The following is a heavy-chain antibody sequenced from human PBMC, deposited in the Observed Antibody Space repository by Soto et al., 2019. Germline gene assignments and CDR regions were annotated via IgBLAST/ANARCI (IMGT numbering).Heavy chain of an antibody. V-gene: IGHV3-23*01. J-gene: IGHJ4*01. CDR1: GFTFSSYA. CDR3: TTDSYSTMIVVRFDY. Sequence: GGSLRLSCAASGFTFSSYAMSWVRQAPGKGLEWVSAISGSGGSTYYADSVRGRFTISRDNSKNTLYLQMNSLRAEDTAVYYCTTDSYSTMIVVRFDYWGHGILVTVSS. D-gene: IGHD3-22*01. CDR2: ISGSGGST.